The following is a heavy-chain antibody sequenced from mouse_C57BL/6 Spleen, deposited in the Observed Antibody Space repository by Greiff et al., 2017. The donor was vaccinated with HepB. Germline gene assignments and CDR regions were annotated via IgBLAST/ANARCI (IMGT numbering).Heavy chain of an antibody. CDR3: AREGYDYDEGLAY. V-gene: IGHV5-4*01. Sequence: EVQLVESGGGLVKPGGSLKLSCAASGFTFSSYAMSWVRQTPEKRLEWVATISDGGSYTYYPDNVKGRFTISRDNAKNNLYLQMSHLKSEDTAMYYCAREGYDYDEGLAYWGQGTLVTVSA. CDR1: GFTFSSYA. CDR2: ISDGGSYT. D-gene: IGHD2-4*01. J-gene: IGHJ3*01.